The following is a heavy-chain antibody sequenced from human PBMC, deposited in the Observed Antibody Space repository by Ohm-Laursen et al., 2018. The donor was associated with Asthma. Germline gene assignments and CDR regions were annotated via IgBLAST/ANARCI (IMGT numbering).Heavy chain of an antibody. V-gene: IGHV1-58*01. J-gene: IGHJ3*02. CDR3: AADPLDYGDYVAFDI. D-gene: IGHD4-17*01. CDR1: GFTFTSSA. CDR2: IVVGSGNT. Sequence: SVKVSCKASGFTFTSSAVQWVRQARGQRLGWVGWIVVGSGNTNYAQKFQERVTITRDMSTSTAYMELSSLRSEDTAVYYCAADPLDYGDYVAFDIWGQGTMVTVSS.